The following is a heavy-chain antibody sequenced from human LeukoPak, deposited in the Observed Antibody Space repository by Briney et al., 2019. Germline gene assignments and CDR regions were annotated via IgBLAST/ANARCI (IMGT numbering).Heavy chain of an antibody. J-gene: IGHJ4*02. CDR3: AKDPRPHYDVPVGH. Sequence: LAGGSLRLSCVASGFMFSGYGMNWFRQAPGKGLVWVSSISSSGGSTFYADSVKGRFTISRDLFKKTLHLEMKAMRAEDTAVYYCAKDPRPHYDVPVGHWGQGTLVTVS. D-gene: IGHD3-3*01. V-gene: IGHV3-23*01. CDR2: ISSSGGST. CDR1: GFMFSGYG.